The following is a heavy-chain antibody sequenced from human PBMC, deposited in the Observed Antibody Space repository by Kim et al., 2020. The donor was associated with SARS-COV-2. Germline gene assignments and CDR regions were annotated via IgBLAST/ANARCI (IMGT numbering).Heavy chain of an antibody. CDR3: ARYYYGSGSLAFDY. Sequence: ADYGKGRFTISRDNSKNTLYLQMNSLRAEDTAVYYCARYYYGSGSLAFDYWGQGTLVTVSS. V-gene: IGHV3-53*01. J-gene: IGHJ4*02. D-gene: IGHD3-10*01.